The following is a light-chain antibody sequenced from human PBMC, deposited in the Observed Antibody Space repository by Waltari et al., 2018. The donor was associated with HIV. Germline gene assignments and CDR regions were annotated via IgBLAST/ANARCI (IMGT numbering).Light chain of an antibody. V-gene: IGLV2-11*01. CDR3: CSYAGAYTYV. J-gene: IGLJ1*01. Sequence: QSALTQPRSVSGSPGQSVTISCTGPSSDLGSFDYVSWYQQYPGKAPQVIIYEVNQRPSGVPDRFTGSKSGITASLTISGLQGEDEADYYCCSYAGAYTYVFGTGAKVNVL. CDR1: SSDLGSFDY. CDR2: EVN.